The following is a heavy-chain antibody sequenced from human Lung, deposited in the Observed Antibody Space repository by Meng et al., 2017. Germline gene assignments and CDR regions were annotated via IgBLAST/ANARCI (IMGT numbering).Heavy chain of an antibody. V-gene: IGHV4-31*03. CDR2: IYYSGST. Sequence: QVQLHESGPGLVKPSQHLSLTCTVSGVSFSSGGYYWGWIRQHPGRGLEWIGYIYYSGSTFYNPAFKSRVTISVDTSKNQFSLNLNSVSAADTAVYYCVRERNRLLDPWGQGTLVTVSS. CDR3: VRERNRLLDP. J-gene: IGHJ5*02. CDR1: GVSFSSGGYY. D-gene: IGHD3-3*01.